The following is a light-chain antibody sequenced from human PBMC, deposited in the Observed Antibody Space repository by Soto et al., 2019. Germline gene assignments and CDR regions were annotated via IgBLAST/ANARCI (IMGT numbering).Light chain of an antibody. CDR2: DAS. CDR3: QQYLSWPRT. V-gene: IGKV3-15*01. CDR1: QSVTFN. Sequence: EILMTQSPAILAVSPGEGATLSCRASQSVTFNVAWYQKKPGQAPRLLIYDASTRGTDIPPRFSGSGSGTEFTLTISSLQSEDFAVYYCQQYLSWPRTFGQGTKVEFK. J-gene: IGKJ1*01.